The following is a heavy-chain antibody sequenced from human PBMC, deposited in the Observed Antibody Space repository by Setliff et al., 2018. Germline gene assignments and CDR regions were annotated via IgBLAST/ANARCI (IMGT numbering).Heavy chain of an antibody. J-gene: IGHJ4*02. CDR3: VRTLFLQYYGGRSGGYCDY. Sequence: PGGSLRLSCAASGFTFSDYAMSWIRQAPGKGLERVSTISGSAGSIHLADSVKGRFTISRDNSKNTLLLQMSSLRAADTAVYYCVRTLFLQYYGGRSGGYCDYWGQGSLVTVSS. V-gene: IGHV3-23*01. D-gene: IGHD4-17*01. CDR1: GFTFSDYA. CDR2: ISGSAGSI.